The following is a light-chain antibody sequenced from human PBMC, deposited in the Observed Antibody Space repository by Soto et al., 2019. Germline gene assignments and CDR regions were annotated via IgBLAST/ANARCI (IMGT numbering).Light chain of an antibody. J-gene: IGKJ4*01. CDR2: DTS. CDR3: QQRYNWPPFT. Sequence: EIVLTQSPATLSLSPGERATLSCRASQSVSRYLAWYQQKPGQAPRLLIHDTSNRAPGIPARFTGSGSGTDFPLTISSLEPEDFAVYYCQQRYNWPPFTFGGGTKVEIK. CDR1: QSVSRY. V-gene: IGKV3-11*01.